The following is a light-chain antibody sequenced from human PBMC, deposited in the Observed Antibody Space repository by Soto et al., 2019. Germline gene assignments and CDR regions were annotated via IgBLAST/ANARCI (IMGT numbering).Light chain of an antibody. V-gene: IGKV3-11*01. J-gene: IGKJ5*01. CDR2: GAF. Sequence: SPEPLGLCLLGRPNVHCGASPSVTNYLAWYQQKPGQAPRLLIYGAFNRATGIQARFSGSGSGTDFTLTISSLEPEDFAVYYFQQRNIGITVTFGQGTRLDIK. CDR3: QQRNIGITVT. CDR1: PSVTNY.